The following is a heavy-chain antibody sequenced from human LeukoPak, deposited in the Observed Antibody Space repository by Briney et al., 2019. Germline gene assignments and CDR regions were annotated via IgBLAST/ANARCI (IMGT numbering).Heavy chain of an antibody. CDR3: TTIRGFCSGRSCLGY. CDR2: IKSKIDGGTT. Sequence: PGGSLRLSCATSGFTLSGYSMNWVRQAPGKGLEWVGRIKSKIDGGTTDYAAPVKGRFTISRDDSKNTLYLQMNSLKSEDTAVYYCTTIRGFCSGRSCLGYWGQGTLVTVSS. V-gene: IGHV3-15*01. J-gene: IGHJ4*02. D-gene: IGHD2-15*01. CDR1: GFTLSGYS.